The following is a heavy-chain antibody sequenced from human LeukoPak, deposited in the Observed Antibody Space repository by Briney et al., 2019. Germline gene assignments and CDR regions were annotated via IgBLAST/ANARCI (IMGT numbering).Heavy chain of an antibody. J-gene: IGHJ6*02. Sequence: SETLSLTCAVYGVSFSGYYWSWIRQPPGKGLEWIGEINHSGSTNYNPSLKSRVTISVDTSKNQFSLKLSSVTAADTAVYYCARGRHNSGWFPRDYGMDVWGQGTTVTVSS. CDR2: INHSGST. CDR3: ARGRHNSGWFPRDYGMDV. V-gene: IGHV4-34*01. D-gene: IGHD6-19*01. CDR1: GVSFSGYY.